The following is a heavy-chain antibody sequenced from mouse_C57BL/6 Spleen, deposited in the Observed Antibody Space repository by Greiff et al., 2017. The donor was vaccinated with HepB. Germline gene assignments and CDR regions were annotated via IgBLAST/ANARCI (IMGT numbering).Heavy chain of an antibody. CDR2: IDPSDSYT. CDR1: GYTFTSYW. V-gene: IGHV1-50*01. CDR3: ARSGGKGEDYFDD. D-gene: IGHD3-1*01. J-gene: IGHJ2*01. Sequence: QVQLQQSGAELVKPGASVKLSCKASGYTFTSYWMQWVKQRPGQGLEWIGEIDPSDSYTNYKQKFKGKATLTVDTSSSTAYMQLSSLTSEDSAGYYCARSGGKGEDYFDDWGQGTTLTVSS.